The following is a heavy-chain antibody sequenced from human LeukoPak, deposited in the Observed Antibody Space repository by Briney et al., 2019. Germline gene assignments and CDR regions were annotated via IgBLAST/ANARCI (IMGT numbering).Heavy chain of an antibody. J-gene: IGHJ6*03. D-gene: IGHD4-17*01. CDR2: IIPIFGTA. CDR3: ARAYLRESYYYYYMDV. V-gene: IGHV1-69*05. CDR1: GGTFSSYA. Sequence: SVKVSCKASGGTFSSYAISWVRQAPGQGLEWMGGIIPIFGTANYAQKFQGRVTITTDESTSTAYMELSNLRSEDTAVYYCARAYLRESYYYYYMDVWGKGTTVTVSS.